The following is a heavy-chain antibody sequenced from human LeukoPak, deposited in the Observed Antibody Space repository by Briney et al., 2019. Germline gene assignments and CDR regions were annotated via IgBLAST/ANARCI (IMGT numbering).Heavy chain of an antibody. CDR3: ARDPYYYDSSGYY. V-gene: IGHV3-23*01. D-gene: IGHD3-22*01. CDR1: GFTFSSYA. J-gene: IGHJ4*02. CDR2: ISGSGGST. Sequence: GGSLRLSCAASGFTFSSYAMSWVRQAPGKGLEWVSAISGSGGSTYYADSVKGRFTISRDNAKSSLYLQMNSLRAEDTAVYYCARDPYYYDSSGYYWGQGTLVTVSS.